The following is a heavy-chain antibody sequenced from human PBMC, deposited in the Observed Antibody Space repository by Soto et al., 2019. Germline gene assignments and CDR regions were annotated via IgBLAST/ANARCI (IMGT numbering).Heavy chain of an antibody. J-gene: IGHJ4*02. CDR3: AKDRGNLGWYDY. Sequence: QVQLVESGGGVVQPGRSLRLSCVVSGFTFSNYGMHWVRQAPGKGLEWVAFISYDGSNEYYAGSVKGRFTISGDNSKNTLYLQMNSLSAEDTAVYYCAKDRGNLGWYDYWGQGTLVTVSS. D-gene: IGHD6-19*01. CDR2: ISYDGSNE. CDR1: GFTFSNYG. V-gene: IGHV3-30*18.